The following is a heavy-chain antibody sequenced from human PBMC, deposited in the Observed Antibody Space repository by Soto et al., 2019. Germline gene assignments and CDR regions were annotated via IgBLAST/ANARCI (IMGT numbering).Heavy chain of an antibody. CDR2: IIPILGIA. CDR1: GGTFSSYT. V-gene: IGHV1-69*08. D-gene: IGHD6-19*01. CDR3: ARDDQGSGWYGYYFDY. Sequence: QVQLVQSGAEVKKPGSSVKVSCKASGGTFSSYTISWVRQAPGQGLEWMGRIIPILGIANYAQKFQGRVTITADKSTSTAYMELSSLRSEDTAVYYCARDDQGSGWYGYYFDYWGQGTLVTVSS. J-gene: IGHJ4*02.